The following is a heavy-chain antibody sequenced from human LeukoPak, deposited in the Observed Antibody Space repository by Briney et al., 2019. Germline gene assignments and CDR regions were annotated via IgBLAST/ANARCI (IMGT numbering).Heavy chain of an antibody. CDR2: IHSSGST. CDR3: ARDLGRFLEWPTPTNDVFDI. J-gene: IGHJ3*02. CDR1: GGSISSYY. D-gene: IGHD3-3*01. Sequence: SETLSLTCTVSGGSISSYYWSWIRQPPGKGLEWIGYIHSSGSTKFNPSLKSRVIISLDTSKNQFSLKLSSVTAADTAVYYCARDLGRFLEWPTPTNDVFDIWGQGTMVTVSS. V-gene: IGHV4-4*08.